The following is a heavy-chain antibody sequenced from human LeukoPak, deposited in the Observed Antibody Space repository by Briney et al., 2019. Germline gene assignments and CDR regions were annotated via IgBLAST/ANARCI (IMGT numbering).Heavy chain of an antibody. CDR2: ISSSSSTI. J-gene: IGHJ4*02. V-gene: IGHV3-48*01. CDR1: GFTFSSYS. CDR3: ARDLLGYSTSYYFDF. Sequence: PGGSLRLSCAAPGFTFSSYSMNWVRQAPGKGLEWVSYISSSSSTIYADSVRGRFTISRDNAKNSLYLQMNSLRAEDTAAYYCARDLLGYSTSYYFDFWGQGTLVTVSS. D-gene: IGHD6-6*01.